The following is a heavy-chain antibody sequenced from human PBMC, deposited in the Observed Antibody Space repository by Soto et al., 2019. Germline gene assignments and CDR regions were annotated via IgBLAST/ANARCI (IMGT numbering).Heavy chain of an antibody. D-gene: IGHD1-26*01. J-gene: IGHJ3*02. CDR1: GYCISSGYY. CDR2: IYHSGST. V-gene: IGHV4-38-2*01. Sequence: SQTLSLTCAVSGYCISSGYYWGWIRQTPGKGLEWIGSIYHSGSTNYNPSLTSRVTISVDTAKTQFSLKLSSVTAADTAVYYCSSMPRYSGSLDAFDIGGQGTMVTVSS. CDR3: SSMPRYSGSLDAFDI.